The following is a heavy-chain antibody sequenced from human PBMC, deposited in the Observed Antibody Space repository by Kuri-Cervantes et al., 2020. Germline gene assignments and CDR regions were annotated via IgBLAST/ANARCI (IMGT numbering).Heavy chain of an antibody. Sequence: SETLSLTCTVSGGSVRSNNYYWDWIRQPPGKGLEWIGEISYSGDTKYNPSLDSRVTISADTSKKQFSLKLSSVTAADTAVYYCARGQGGHFDYWGQGTLVTVSS. J-gene: IGHJ4*02. CDR3: ARGQGGHFDY. D-gene: IGHD1-26*01. V-gene: IGHV4-61*05. CDR2: ISYSGDT. CDR1: GGSVRSNNYY.